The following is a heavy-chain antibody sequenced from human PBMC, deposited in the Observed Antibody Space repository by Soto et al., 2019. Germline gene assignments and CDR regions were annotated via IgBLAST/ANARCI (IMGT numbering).Heavy chain of an antibody. J-gene: IGHJ3*02. CDR3: ASMTTVATAAFDI. V-gene: IGHV2-5*01. CDR2: IYWNDDK. CDR1: GLSFGTSGVG. Sequence: ESGPTQVKPTQTLTLTCTASGLSFGTSGVGVGWIRQPPGEALEWLALIYWNDDKRYSPSLKSSLTITKDTSKNQVVLTMTNVDPVDTATYYCASMTTVATAAFDIWGQGTMVTVSS. D-gene: IGHD4-17*01.